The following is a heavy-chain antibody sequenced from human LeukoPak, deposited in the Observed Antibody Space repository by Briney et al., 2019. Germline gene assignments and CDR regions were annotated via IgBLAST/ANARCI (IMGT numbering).Heavy chain of an antibody. CDR3: ARSTGFWSGYPFDY. Sequence: GGSLRLSCAASGFTVSSNYMSWVRQAPGKGLEWVSVIYSGGSTYYADSVKGRFTISRDKSKNTLYLQMNSLRAEDTAVYYCARSTGFWSGYPFDYWGQGTLVTVSS. V-gene: IGHV3-53*01. D-gene: IGHD3-3*01. CDR1: GFTVSSNY. CDR2: IYSGGST. J-gene: IGHJ4*02.